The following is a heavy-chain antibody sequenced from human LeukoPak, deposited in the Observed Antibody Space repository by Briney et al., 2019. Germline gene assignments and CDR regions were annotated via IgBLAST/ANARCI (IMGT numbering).Heavy chain of an antibody. J-gene: IGHJ4*02. Sequence: PGGSLRLSCAASGFTFSSYGMSWVRQAPGKGLEWVSAISGSGGSTYYADSVKGRFTISRDNSKNTLYLQMNSLRAEDTAVYYCAKQTTYGDSVLDYWGQGTLVTVSS. D-gene: IGHD4-17*01. V-gene: IGHV3-23*01. CDR3: AKQTTYGDSVLDY. CDR2: ISGSGGST. CDR1: GFTFSSYG.